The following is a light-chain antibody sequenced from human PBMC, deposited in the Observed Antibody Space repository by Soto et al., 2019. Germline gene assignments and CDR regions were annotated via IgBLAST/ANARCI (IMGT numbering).Light chain of an antibody. CDR2: LGS. CDR1: QGISNW. CDR3: QQANSFPLT. J-gene: IGKJ4*01. V-gene: IGKV1-12*01. Sequence: DIQMTQSPSYVSASIGDRVTITCRASQGISNWLAWYQQKPGKSPNLLIYLGSTLQSGVPSRFSGSGSGTDFTITISSLQPEDVATYYCQQANSFPLTFGSGTKVEIK.